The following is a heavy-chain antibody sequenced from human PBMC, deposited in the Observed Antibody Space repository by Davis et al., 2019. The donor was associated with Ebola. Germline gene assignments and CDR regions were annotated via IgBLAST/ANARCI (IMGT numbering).Heavy chain of an antibody. CDR2: INSDGSST. J-gene: IGHJ4*02. V-gene: IGHV3-74*01. Sequence: PGGSLRLSCAASGFTVSSNYMSWVRQAPGKGLVWVSRINSDGSSTSYADSVKGRFTISRDNAKNTLYLQMNSLRAEDTAVYYCARGGLGMDYWGQGTLVTVSS. CDR3: ARGGLGMDY. CDR1: GFTVSSNY. D-gene: IGHD7-27*01.